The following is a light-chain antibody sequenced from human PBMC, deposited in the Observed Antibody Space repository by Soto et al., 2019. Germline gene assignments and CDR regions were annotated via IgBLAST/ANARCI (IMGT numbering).Light chain of an antibody. CDR2: AAS. V-gene: IGKV1-9*01. CDR3: QQYYSYPWIT. Sequence: DIHLTQSPSFLSASVGDRVTITCRPSQAVPNNMAWYQQKPGKPPKLLIYAASTLQSGVPSRFSGSGSGTDFTLTISCLQSEDFATYYCQQYYSYPWITFGQGTRLEIK. CDR1: QAVPNN. J-gene: IGKJ5*01.